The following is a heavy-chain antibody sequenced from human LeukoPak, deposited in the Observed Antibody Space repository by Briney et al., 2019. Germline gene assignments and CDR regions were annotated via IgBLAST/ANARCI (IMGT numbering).Heavy chain of an antibody. D-gene: IGHD5-24*01. CDR1: GFSFSSYG. CDR3: AKSGYNRFDY. J-gene: IGHJ4*02. V-gene: IGHV3-23*01. CDR2: ISGSSGGT. Sequence: GGSLRLSCAASGFSFSSYGMSWVRQAPGKGLEWVSAISGSSGGTYYADSVKGRFTISRDNSKNTLYLQINSLRAEDTAVYYCAKSGYNRFDYWGQGTLVTVSS.